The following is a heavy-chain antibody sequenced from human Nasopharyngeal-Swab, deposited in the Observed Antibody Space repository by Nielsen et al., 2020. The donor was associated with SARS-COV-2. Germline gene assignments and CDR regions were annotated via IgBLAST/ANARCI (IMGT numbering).Heavy chain of an antibody. CDR2: ISVYNGNT. Sequence: ASVKVSCKAPGYTFANDGVSWVRQARGQGLEWMGRISVYNGNTGYAQNFQGRVTMTTDTSTNTGYLELRSLRSDDTAVYYCARGNGWYPDHWGQGTLVTVSS. V-gene: IGHV1-18*01. CDR1: GYTFANDG. J-gene: IGHJ4*02. CDR3: ARGNGWYPDH. D-gene: IGHD6-19*01.